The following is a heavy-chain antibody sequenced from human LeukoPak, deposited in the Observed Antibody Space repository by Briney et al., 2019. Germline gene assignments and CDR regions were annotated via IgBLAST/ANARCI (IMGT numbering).Heavy chain of an antibody. Sequence: ASESLSLTCVVSGGSMSGHYWNWIRQSPGKPLEWIGYVYDSGDTNYNPALKSRVSISLDTSKNQFSWTLMSVTATDTALYFCARKTFYPNWFFDVWGRGTLVTVSS. CDR2: VYDSGDT. J-gene: IGHJ2*01. CDR1: GGSMSGHY. CDR3: ARKTFYPNWFFDV. V-gene: IGHV4-59*08. D-gene: IGHD2/OR15-2a*01.